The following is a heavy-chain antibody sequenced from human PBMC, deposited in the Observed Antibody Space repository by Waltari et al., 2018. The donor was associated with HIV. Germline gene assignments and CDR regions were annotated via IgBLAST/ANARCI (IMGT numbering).Heavy chain of an antibody. Sequence: EVQLVESGGGLVQPGGSRRLSCEASGFTFSSYEMNWVRQATGKGMGWVSDMSSIGSTIYDAYSVKGRFTISRDNAKNSLYLQMNSLRAEDTAVYYCAGAYGDSFDYWGQGTLVTVSS. CDR1: GFTFSSYE. CDR2: MSSIGSTI. V-gene: IGHV3-48*03. J-gene: IGHJ4*02. D-gene: IGHD4-17*01. CDR3: AGAYGDSFDY.